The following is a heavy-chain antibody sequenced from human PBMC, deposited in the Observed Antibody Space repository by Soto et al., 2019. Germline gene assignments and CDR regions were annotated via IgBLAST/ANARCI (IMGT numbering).Heavy chain of an antibody. Sequence: QVQLQESGPGLVKPSETLSLTCTVSGGSISSYYWSWIRQPPGKGLEWIGYIYYSGSTNYNPSLKSRVTISVDTSKNQSSLKLSSVTAADTAVYYCATRLASAGTVDWYFDLWGRGTLVTVSS. D-gene: IGHD6-13*01. CDR1: GGSISSYY. CDR3: ATRLASAGTVDWYFDL. V-gene: IGHV4-59*01. J-gene: IGHJ2*01. CDR2: IYYSGST.